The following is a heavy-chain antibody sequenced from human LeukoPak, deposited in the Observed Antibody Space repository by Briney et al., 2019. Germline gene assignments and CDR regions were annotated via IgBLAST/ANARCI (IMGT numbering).Heavy chain of an antibody. CDR3: ARDQTGGLGTDYFDY. Sequence: GGSLRLSRAASGFTFSSYWMSWVRQAPGKGLEWVANIKQDGSEKYYVDSVKGRFTISRDNAKNSLYLQMNSLRAEDTAVYYCARDQTGGLGTDYFDYWGQGTLVTVSS. CDR2: IKQDGSEK. CDR1: GFTFSSYW. D-gene: IGHD1-7*01. J-gene: IGHJ4*02. V-gene: IGHV3-7*01.